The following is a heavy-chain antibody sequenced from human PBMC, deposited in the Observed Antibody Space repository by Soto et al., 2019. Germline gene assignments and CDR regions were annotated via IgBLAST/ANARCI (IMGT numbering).Heavy chain of an antibody. CDR3: AGTVLRGYCSGGSCPLDAGYFDY. CDR1: GGSISSYY. CDR2: IYYSGST. V-gene: IGHV4-59*08. Sequence: SETLSLTCTVSGGSISSYYWSWIRQPPGKGLEWIGYIYYSGSTNYNPSLKSRVTISVDTSKNQFSLKLSSVTAADTAVYYCAGTVLRGYCSGGSCPLDAGYFDYWGQGTLVTVSS. J-gene: IGHJ4*02. D-gene: IGHD2-15*01.